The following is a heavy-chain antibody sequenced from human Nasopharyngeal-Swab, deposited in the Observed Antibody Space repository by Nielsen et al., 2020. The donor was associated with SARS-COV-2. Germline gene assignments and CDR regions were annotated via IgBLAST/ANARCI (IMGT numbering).Heavy chain of an antibody. CDR1: GGSISSGGYY. D-gene: IGHD3-3*01. CDR3: ARAHRITIFGVVSNFDY. J-gene: IGHJ4*02. Sequence: SETLSLTCTVSGGSISSGGYYWSWIRQHPGKGLEWIGYIYYSGSTYYNPSLKSRVTISVDTSKNQFSLKLSSVTAADTAVYYRARAHRITIFGVVSNFDYWGQGTLVTVSS. V-gene: IGHV4-31*03. CDR2: IYYSGST.